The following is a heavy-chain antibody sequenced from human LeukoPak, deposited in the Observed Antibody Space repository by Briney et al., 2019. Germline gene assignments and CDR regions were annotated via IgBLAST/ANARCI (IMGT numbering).Heavy chain of an antibody. D-gene: IGHD3-10*01. Sequence: GESLKISCKASGYSFSSYWIGWVRQMPGKGLEWMGIIFPGDSDTRYSPSFQGQVTISADKSTSTAYLQWSSLKTSDTAMYYCARRGGKMVRGVNWFDPWGQGTLVTVSS. V-gene: IGHV5-51*01. CDR3: ARRGGKMVRGVNWFDP. CDR1: GYSFSSYW. J-gene: IGHJ5*02. CDR2: IFPGDSDT.